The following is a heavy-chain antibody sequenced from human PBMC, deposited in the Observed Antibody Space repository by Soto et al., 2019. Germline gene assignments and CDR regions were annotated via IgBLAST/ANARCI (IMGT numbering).Heavy chain of an antibody. J-gene: IGHJ4*02. CDR1: GGTFSSYT. CDR2: INPSDGNR. CDR3: ARDRLRGYDSSGLYS. V-gene: IGHV1-18*01. Sequence: GASVKVSCKASGGTFSSYTISWVRQAPGQGREWMGWINPSDGNRNFAQKFEDRVTMTAATSTNTVFLELRSLKSDDTAIYYCARDRLRGYDSSGLYSWGQGTMVTVS. D-gene: IGHD3-22*01.